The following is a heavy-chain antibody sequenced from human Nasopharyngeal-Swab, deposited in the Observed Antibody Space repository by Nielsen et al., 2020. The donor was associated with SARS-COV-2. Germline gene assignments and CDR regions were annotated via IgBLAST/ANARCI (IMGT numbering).Heavy chain of an antibody. CDR1: GFTFSSYA. V-gene: IGHV3-23*01. Sequence: GESLKISCAASGFTFSSYAMSWVRQAPGKGLEWVSAISGSGGSTYYADSVKGRFTISRDNSKNTLYLQMNSLRAEDTAVYYCAKTQEFGVAHGMDVWAKGPRSPSP. CDR3: AKTQEFGVAHGMDV. J-gene: IGHJ6*02. CDR2: ISGSGGST. D-gene: IGHD3-3*01.